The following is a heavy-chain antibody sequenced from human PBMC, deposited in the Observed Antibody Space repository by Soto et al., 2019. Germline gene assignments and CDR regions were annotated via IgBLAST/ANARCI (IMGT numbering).Heavy chain of an antibody. CDR2: ISYDGSNK. CDR3: VGGYYFGDY. V-gene: IGHV3-30*03. D-gene: IGHD3-22*01. J-gene: IGHJ4*02. Sequence: QVQLVESGGGVVQPGRSLRLSCAASGFTFSSYGMHWVRQAPGKGLQWVAVISYDGSNKYYADAGKGRFTISRDNSKNTLYLRMNSLRAEDTAVYYCVGGYYFGDYWGQGTLVTVS. CDR1: GFTFSSYG.